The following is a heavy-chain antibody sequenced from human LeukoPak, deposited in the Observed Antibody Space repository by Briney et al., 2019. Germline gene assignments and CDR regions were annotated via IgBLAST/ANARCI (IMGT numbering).Heavy chain of an antibody. CDR1: GFTFSSYA. J-gene: IGHJ4*02. V-gene: IGHV3-23*01. CDR2: ISNSGRT. D-gene: IGHD1-26*01. CDR3: AKESPYAVGGTGRVYYSDY. Sequence: GGSLRLSCAASGFTFSSYAISWVRQAPGKGLGWVAAISNSGRTYYADSVKGRFTISRDNSKNTVHLQMNSLRAEDTAVYYCAKESPYAVGGTGRVYYSDYWGQGALVAVSS.